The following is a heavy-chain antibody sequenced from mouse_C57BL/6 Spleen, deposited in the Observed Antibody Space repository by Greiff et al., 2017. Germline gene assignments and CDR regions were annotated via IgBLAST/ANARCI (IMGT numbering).Heavy chain of an antibody. CDR2: IWSGGST. Sequence: QVQLKESGPGLVQPSPSLSITCTVSGFSLTSYGVHWVRQSPGKGLEWLGVIWSGGSTDYNAAFISRLSISKDNSKSQVFFKMNSLQADDTAIYYCAISTLDGNSVFAYWGQGTLVTVSA. V-gene: IGHV2-2*01. CDR1: GFSLTSYG. CDR3: AISTLDGNSVFAY. J-gene: IGHJ3*01. D-gene: IGHD2-1*01.